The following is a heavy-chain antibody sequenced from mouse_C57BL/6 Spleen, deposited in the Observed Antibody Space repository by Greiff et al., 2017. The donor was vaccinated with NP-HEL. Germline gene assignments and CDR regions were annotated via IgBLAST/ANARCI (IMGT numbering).Heavy chain of an antibody. CDR2: ISSGSSTI. V-gene: IGHV5-17*01. J-gene: IGHJ4*01. CDR1: GFTFSNYG. D-gene: IGHD1-1*01. Sequence: EVKLVESGGGLVKPGGSLKLSCAASGFTFSNYGMHWVRQAPEKGLEWVAYISSGSSTIYYAETVKGRFTISRDNAKNTLFLQMTSLRSEDTAMYYCARGSYGSRNAMDYWGQGTSVTVSS. CDR3: ARGSYGSRNAMDY.